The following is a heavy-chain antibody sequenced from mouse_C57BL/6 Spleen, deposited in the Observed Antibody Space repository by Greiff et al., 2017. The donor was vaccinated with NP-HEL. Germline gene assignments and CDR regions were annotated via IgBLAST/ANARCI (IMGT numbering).Heavy chain of an antibody. CDR2: IDPENGDT. J-gene: IGHJ3*01. CDR3: TRNWDGFAY. CDR1: GFNIKDDY. D-gene: IGHD4-1*01. Sequence: EVQLQQSGAELVRPGASVKLSCTASGFNIKDDYMHWVKQRPEQGLEWIGWIDPENGDTEYASKFQGKATITADTSSNTAYLQLSSLTAEDTAVYYCTRNWDGFAYWGQGTLVPVSA. V-gene: IGHV14-4*01.